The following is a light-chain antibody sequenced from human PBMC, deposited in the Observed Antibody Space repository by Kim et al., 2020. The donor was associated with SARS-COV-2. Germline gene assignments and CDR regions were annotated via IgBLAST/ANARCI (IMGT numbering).Light chain of an antibody. J-gene: IGKJ1*01. CDR2: DSS. CDR3: QQYGDSSWT. Sequence: IVLTQSPGTLSLSPGERATLSCRASQSVGRRLAWYQQKPGQTPKLVIYDSSSRATGIPDRFAGSGSGTDFSLSINRLDSEDFAVYYCQQYGDSSWTFGQGTKVDIK. CDR1: QSVGRR. V-gene: IGKV3-20*01.